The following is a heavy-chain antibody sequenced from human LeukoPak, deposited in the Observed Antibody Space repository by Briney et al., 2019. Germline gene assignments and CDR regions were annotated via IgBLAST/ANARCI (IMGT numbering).Heavy chain of an antibody. CDR1: GFTLSDHY. D-gene: IGHD3-16*02. J-gene: IGHJ4*02. CDR2: VKSKTDGGAT. V-gene: IGHV3-15*01. CDR3: TTDPLGYPAY. Sequence: GGSLRLSCAASGFTLSDHYMDWVRQAPGKGLEWVGRVKSKTDGGATEYAAPVKGRFTISRDDSKNTLYLQMNSLKTEDTAVYCCTTDPLGYPAYWGQGTLVTVSP.